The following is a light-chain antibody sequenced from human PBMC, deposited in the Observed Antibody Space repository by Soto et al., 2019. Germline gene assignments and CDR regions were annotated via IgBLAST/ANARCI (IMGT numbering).Light chain of an antibody. V-gene: IGLV2-14*01. CDR3: SSYTSSSTLDVV. Sequence: QSVLTQPASVSGSPGQSITISCTGTSSDVGGYNYVSWYQQHPGKAPKLIIYDVSNRPSGVSNRFSGSKSGNTASLTISGLQAEDEADYSCSSYTSSSTLDVVFGGGTKLTVL. CDR1: SSDVGGYNY. J-gene: IGLJ2*01. CDR2: DVS.